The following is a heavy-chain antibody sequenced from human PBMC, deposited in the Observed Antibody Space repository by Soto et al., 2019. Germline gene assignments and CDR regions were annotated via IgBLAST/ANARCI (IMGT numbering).Heavy chain of an antibody. Sequence: PSETLSLTCTVSGVTISRYYWSWIRQPPGKGLEWIGEINHSGSTNYNPSLKSRVTISVDTSKNQFSLKLTSVTAADTAVYYCARDKITGLFDYWGQGTLVTVSS. CDR1: GVTISRYY. D-gene: IGHD2-8*02. J-gene: IGHJ4*02. CDR2: INHSGST. CDR3: ARDKITGLFDY. V-gene: IGHV4-34*01.